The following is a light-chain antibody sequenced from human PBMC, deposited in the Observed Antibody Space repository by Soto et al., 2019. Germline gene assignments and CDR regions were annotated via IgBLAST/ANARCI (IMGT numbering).Light chain of an antibody. CDR2: DVS. CDR3: SSYTSSSTLV. Sequence: QSALAQPASVSGSPGQSITISCTGTSSDVGVYNYVSWYQQHPGKAPKLMIYDVSNRPSGVSNRFSGSKSGNTASLTISGLQAEDEADYYCSSYTSSSTLVFGGGPKLTVL. CDR1: SSDVGVYNY. J-gene: IGLJ2*01. V-gene: IGLV2-14*01.